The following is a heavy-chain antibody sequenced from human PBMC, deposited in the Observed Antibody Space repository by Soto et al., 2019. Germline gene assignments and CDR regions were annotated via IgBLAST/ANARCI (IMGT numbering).Heavy chain of an antibody. CDR2: ISAYHGNT. D-gene: IGHD3-22*01. J-gene: IGHJ4*02. V-gene: IGHV1-18*04. CDR3: ASGGFYYDSSGYYPF. CDR1: GYTFTSYG. Sequence: ASVKVSCKASGYTFTSYGISWVRQAPGQGREWMGWISAYHGNTNYAQKLQGRVTMTTDTSTSTAYMELRSLRSDDTAVYYCASGGFYYDSSGYYPFWGQGTLVTVSS.